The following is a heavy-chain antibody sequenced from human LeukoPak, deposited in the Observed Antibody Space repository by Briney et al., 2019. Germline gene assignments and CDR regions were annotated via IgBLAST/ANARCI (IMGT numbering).Heavy chain of an antibody. J-gene: IGHJ4*02. D-gene: IGHD6-19*01. V-gene: IGHV3-53*05. CDR2: ISNEGGT. Sequence: PGGSLRLSCAASGFTVSSYYMSWVRQAPGQGLESVSVISNEGGTYYADSVKGRFTISRDNSKNTLYLQMNSLSAEDTDVYYCARILDSAWGELGYWGQGTLVTVSS. CDR1: GFTVSSYY. CDR3: ARILDSAWGELGY.